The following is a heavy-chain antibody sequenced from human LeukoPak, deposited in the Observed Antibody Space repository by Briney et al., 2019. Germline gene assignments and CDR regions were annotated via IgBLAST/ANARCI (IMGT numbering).Heavy chain of an antibody. CDR3: ARDERYDSSGYPFDY. J-gene: IGHJ4*02. D-gene: IGHD3-22*01. CDR2: INPNSGGT. Sequence: ASVKVSCKASGYTFTGYYIHWVRQAPGQGLEWMGWINPNSGGTNYAQKFQGRVTMTRDTSISTAYMDLSRLRSDDTAVYYCARDERYDSSGYPFDYWGQGTLVTVSS. CDR1: GYTFTGYY. V-gene: IGHV1-2*02.